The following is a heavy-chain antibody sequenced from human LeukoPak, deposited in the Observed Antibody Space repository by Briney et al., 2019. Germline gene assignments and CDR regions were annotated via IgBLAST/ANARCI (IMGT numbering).Heavy chain of an antibody. J-gene: IGHJ6*03. CDR3: LGLGHYYYYYMDV. CDR2: IYYSGST. CDR1: GGSISSSSYY. Sequence: PSETLSLTCTVSGGSISSSSYYWGWIRQPPGKGLEWIGSIYYSGSTYYNPSLKSRVTISVDTSKNQFSLKLSSVTAADTAVYYCLGLGHYYYYYMDVWGKGTTVTVSS. V-gene: IGHV4-39*07.